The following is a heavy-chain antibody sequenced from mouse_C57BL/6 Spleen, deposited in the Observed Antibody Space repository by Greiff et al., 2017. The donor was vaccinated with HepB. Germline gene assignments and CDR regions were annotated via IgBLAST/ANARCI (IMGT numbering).Heavy chain of an antibody. CDR2: INPNNGGT. V-gene: IGHV1-26*01. CDR1: GYTFTDYY. CDR3: ATYYYGSRTGFAY. J-gene: IGHJ3*01. D-gene: IGHD1-1*01. Sequence: EVQLQQSGPELVKPGASVKISCKASGYTFTDYYMNWVKQSHGKSLEWIGDINPNNGGTSYNQKFKGKATLTVDKSSSTAYMELRSLTSEDSAVYYCATYYYGSRTGFAYWGQGTLVTVSA.